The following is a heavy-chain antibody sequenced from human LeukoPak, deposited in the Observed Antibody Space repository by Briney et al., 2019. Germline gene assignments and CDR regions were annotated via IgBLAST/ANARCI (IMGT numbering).Heavy chain of an antibody. Sequence: GGSLRLSCAASGFTFSSYAMNWVRQAPGKGLEWVSGISWNSGSIGYADSVKGRFTTSRDNAKNSLYLQMNSLRAEDTALYYCAKAYYYDSIRGLFDYWGQGTLVTVSS. J-gene: IGHJ4*02. V-gene: IGHV3-9*01. CDR3: AKAYYYDSIRGLFDY. CDR1: GFTFSSYA. D-gene: IGHD3-22*01. CDR2: ISWNSGSI.